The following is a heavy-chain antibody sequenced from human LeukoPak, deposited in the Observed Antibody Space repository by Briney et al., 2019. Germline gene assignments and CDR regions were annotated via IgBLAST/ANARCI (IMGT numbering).Heavy chain of an antibody. D-gene: IGHD3-22*01. CDR1: GFTFSSYA. Sequence: GGSLRLSCAASGFTFSSYALSWVRQGPGKGLEWVSHISGSGDNTYYADSVKGRFTISRDNSKNTLYLHMNSLRAEDTAVFYCAKVAAKGNYYDSSGYSLDYWGQGTLVTVSS. CDR3: AKVAAKGNYYDSSGYSLDY. V-gene: IGHV3-23*01. CDR2: ISGSGDNT. J-gene: IGHJ4*02.